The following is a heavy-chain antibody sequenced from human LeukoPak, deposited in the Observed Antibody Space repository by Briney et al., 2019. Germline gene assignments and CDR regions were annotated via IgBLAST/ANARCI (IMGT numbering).Heavy chain of an antibody. D-gene: IGHD3-16*02. J-gene: IGHJ4*02. Sequence: ASVTVSCKASGYTFTSYGISWVRQAPGQGLEWMGGFDPEDGETIYAQKFQGRVTMTEDTSTDTAYMELSSLRSEDTAVYYCATALGYFDYWGQGILVTVSS. CDR3: ATALGYFDY. V-gene: IGHV1-24*01. CDR1: GYTFTSYG. CDR2: FDPEDGET.